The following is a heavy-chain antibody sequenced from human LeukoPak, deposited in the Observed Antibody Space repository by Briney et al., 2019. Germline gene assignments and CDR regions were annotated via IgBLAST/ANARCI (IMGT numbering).Heavy chain of an antibody. Sequence: GGSLRLSCAASGFTFKSYWMHWVRQAPGKGLVWVSVINSDGSSTSYADSVKGRFTISRDNAKNSLYLQMNSLRAEDTAVYYCAKDRIVGTNYLGYGMDVWGQGSTVTVSS. CDR3: AKDRIVGTNYLGYGMDV. V-gene: IGHV3-74*01. D-gene: IGHD1-26*01. CDR2: INSDGSST. J-gene: IGHJ6*02. CDR1: GFTFKSYW.